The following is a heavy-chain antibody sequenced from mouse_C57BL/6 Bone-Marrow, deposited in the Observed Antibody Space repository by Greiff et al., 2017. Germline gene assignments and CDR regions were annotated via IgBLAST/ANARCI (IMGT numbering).Heavy chain of an antibody. Sequence: VQLQQSGAELVKPGASVTMSCKASGYTFTSYWITWVKQRPGQGLAWIGDIYPGSGSTNYNEKFKSKATLTVDTSSSTAYMQLSSLTSEDSAVYYCARDRPWFAYWGQGTLVTVSA. CDR2: IYPGSGST. J-gene: IGHJ3*01. CDR3: ARDRPWFAY. CDR1: GYTFTSYW. V-gene: IGHV1-55*01.